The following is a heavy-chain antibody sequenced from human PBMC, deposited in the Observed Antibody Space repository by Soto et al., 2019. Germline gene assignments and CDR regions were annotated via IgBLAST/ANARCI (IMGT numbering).Heavy chain of an antibody. CDR1: GGSFSGYY. D-gene: IGHD2-8*01. V-gene: IGHV4-34*01. CDR3: AREEVPQWFTKGYNGMDV. Sequence: PSETLSLTCAVYGGSFSGYYWTWIRQPPGKGLEWIGEINHSGSTNYNPSLKSRVTMSVDTSKKQFSLKLSSVTAADTAVYFCAREEVPQWFTKGYNGMDVWGQGTTVTVSS. CDR2: INHSGST. J-gene: IGHJ6*02.